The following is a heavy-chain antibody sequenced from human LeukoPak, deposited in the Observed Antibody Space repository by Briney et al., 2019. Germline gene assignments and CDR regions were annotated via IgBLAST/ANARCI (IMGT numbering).Heavy chain of an antibody. CDR3: ARDGFFGELLYFDY. D-gene: IGHD3-10*01. V-gene: IGHV1-2*02. Sequence: ASVKVSCKASGYTFTGYYMHWVRQAPGQGLAWMGWINPNSGGTNYAQKFQGRVTMTRDTSISYMDLSRLKSDDTAVYYCARDGFFGELLYFDYWGQGTLVTVSS. CDR1: GYTFTGYY. J-gene: IGHJ4*02. CDR2: INPNSGGT.